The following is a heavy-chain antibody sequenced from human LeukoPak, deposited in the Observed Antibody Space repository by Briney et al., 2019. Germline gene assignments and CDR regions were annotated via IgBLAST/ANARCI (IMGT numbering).Heavy chain of an antibody. CDR1: GFTFSSYG. V-gene: IGHV3-30*18. D-gene: IGHD3-22*01. CDR3: AKEGRYYDSSGYYYGYFQH. J-gene: IGHJ1*01. Sequence: GGSLRLSCAASGFTFSSYGMHWVRQAPGKGLEWVAVISYDGSNKYYADSVKGRFTISRDNSKNTLYLQMNSLRAEDTAVYYCAKEGRYYDSSGYYYGYFQHWGQGTLVTVSP. CDR2: ISYDGSNK.